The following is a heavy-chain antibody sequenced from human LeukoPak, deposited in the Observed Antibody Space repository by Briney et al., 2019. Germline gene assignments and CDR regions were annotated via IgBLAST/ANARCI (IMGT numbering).Heavy chain of an antibody. D-gene: IGHD1-26*01. CDR2: IYYSGST. CDR1: GGSISSSSHY. J-gene: IGHJ4*02. V-gene: IGHV4-61*01. Sequence: SETLSLTCTVSGGSISSSSHYWSWIRQPPGKGLEWIGYIYYSGSTNYNPSLKSRVTISVDTSKSQFSLNLTSMTAADTAVYYCARGGGSFDYWGQGTLVTVSS. CDR3: ARGGGSFDY.